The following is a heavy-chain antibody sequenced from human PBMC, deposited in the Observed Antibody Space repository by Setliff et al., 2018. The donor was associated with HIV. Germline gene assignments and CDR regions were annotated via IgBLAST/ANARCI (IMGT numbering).Heavy chain of an antibody. CDR1: GFTFSTYN. Sequence: PGGSLRLSCAASGFTFSTYNMNWVRQAPGKGLEWVSSISSSSSYIYYADSMKGRFTISRDNAKNSLYLQMNSLRAEDTAVYYCARETDYVGVQHWGQGTLVTVSS. V-gene: IGHV3-21*01. CDR3: ARETDYVGVQH. J-gene: IGHJ1*01. D-gene: IGHD4-17*01. CDR2: ISSSSSYI.